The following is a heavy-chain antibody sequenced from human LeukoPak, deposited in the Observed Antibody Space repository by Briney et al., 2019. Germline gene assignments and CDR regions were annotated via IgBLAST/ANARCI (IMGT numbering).Heavy chain of an antibody. CDR3: AKDFGSGGSCLDP. CDR1: GFTVSSNY. J-gene: IGHJ5*02. V-gene: IGHV3-30*18. CDR2: ISYDGSNK. D-gene: IGHD2-15*01. Sequence: GGSLRLSCAASGFTVSSNYMSWVRQAPGKGLEWVAVISYDGSNKYYADSVKGRFTISRDNSKNTLYLQMNSLRAEDTAVYYCAKDFGSGGSCLDPWGQGTLVTVSS.